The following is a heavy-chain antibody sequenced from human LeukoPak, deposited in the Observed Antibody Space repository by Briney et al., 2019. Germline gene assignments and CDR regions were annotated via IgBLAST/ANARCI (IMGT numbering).Heavy chain of an antibody. D-gene: IGHD3-22*01. J-gene: IGHJ4*02. CDR2: IWPGDSET. V-gene: IGHV5-51*01. Sequence: GESLKISCKGSGYSFTSYWIAWVRQMPGKGPEWMGIIWPGDSETRYSPSFQGQVTISADKSINTAYLQWSSLKASDTTVYYCVRQTSSGHLDYWGQGTLVTVSS. CDR1: GYSFTSYW. CDR3: VRQTSSGHLDY.